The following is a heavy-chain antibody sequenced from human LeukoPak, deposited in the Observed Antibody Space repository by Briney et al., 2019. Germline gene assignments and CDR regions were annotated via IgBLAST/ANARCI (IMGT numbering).Heavy chain of an antibody. CDR3: ARGVAVAGNLDY. D-gene: IGHD6-19*01. J-gene: IGHJ4*02. V-gene: IGHV4-61*01. Sequence: SETLSLTCTVSGGSVSSGSYYWSWIQQPPGKGLEWIGYIYYSGSTNYNPSLKSRVTISVDTSKNQFSLKLSSVTAADTAVYYCARGVAVAGNLDYWGQGTLVTVSS. CDR2: IYYSGST. CDR1: GGSVSSGSYY.